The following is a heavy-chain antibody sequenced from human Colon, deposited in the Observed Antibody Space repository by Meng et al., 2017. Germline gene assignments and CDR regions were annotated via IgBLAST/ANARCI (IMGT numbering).Heavy chain of an antibody. J-gene: IGHJ4*02. CDR2: IDHSGST. D-gene: IGHD3-9*01. CDR3: ARGQTISRAYFDS. Sequence: SETLSLTCGVYDGSFSGYYWSWIRQPPGKGLEWIGEIDHSGSTNYNPSLKSRVTISVDTSKNQFSLKLSSVTAADTAVYYCARGQTISRAYFDSWGQGTLVTVSS. V-gene: IGHV4-34*01. CDR1: DGSFSGYY.